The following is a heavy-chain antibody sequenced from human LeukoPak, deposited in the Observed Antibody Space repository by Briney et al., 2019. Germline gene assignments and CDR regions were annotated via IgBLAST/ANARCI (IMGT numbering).Heavy chain of an antibody. Sequence: QPGRSLRLSCAASGFTFNNYGMHWVREAPGKGLEGVAGLSYDGSNKYYADSVKGRFTISRDNSKNTLYLQMNSLRAEDTAVYYCAKDFLTGYRRTNYGMDVWGQGTTVTVSS. CDR2: LSYDGSNK. J-gene: IGHJ6*02. D-gene: IGHD3-9*01. V-gene: IGHV3-30*18. CDR1: GFTFNNYG. CDR3: AKDFLTGYRRTNYGMDV.